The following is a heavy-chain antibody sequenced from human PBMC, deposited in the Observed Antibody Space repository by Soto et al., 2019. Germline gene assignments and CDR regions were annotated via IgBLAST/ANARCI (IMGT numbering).Heavy chain of an antibody. CDR1: GYNFAGYW. CDR2: IYPSDSDT. J-gene: IGHJ4*02. Sequence: PGESLKISCKGSGYNFAGYWIAWVRQMPGKGLELMGIIYPSDSDTRYRPSFQGQVTISADKSISSAYLQWSSLRASDTAMYYCARGGVSTSNFDYWGQGTPVTVS. CDR3: ARGGVSTSNFDY. V-gene: IGHV5-51*01. D-gene: IGHD3-3*01.